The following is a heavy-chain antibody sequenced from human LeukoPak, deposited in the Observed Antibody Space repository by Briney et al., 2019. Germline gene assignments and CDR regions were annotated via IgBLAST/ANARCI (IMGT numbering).Heavy chain of an antibody. D-gene: IGHD3-22*01. J-gene: IGHJ4*02. Sequence: SETLSLTCTVSGGSISSSSYYWGWIRQPPGKGLEWIGSIYYSGSTYYNPSLKSRVTISVDTSKNQFSLKLSSVTAADTAVYYCARGTTMIVVDIFDYWGQGTLVTVSS. CDR1: GGSISSSSYY. CDR3: ARGTTMIVVDIFDY. V-gene: IGHV4-39*07. CDR2: IYYSGST.